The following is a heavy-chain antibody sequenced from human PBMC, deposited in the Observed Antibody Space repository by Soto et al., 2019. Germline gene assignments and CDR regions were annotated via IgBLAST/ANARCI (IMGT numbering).Heavy chain of an antibody. CDR3: AGSVDTAMVHKRYYYYMDV. V-gene: IGHV4-31*03. D-gene: IGHD5-18*01. Sequence: PSETLSLTCTVSGGSLRSGGYYWSWIRQHPGKGLEWIGYIYYSGSTYYYPSLKSRVTISVDTSKNQFSLKLSSVTAADTAVYYCAGSVDTAMVHKRYYYYMDVWGKGTTVTVSS. J-gene: IGHJ6*03. CDR2: IYYSGST. CDR1: GGSLRSGGYY.